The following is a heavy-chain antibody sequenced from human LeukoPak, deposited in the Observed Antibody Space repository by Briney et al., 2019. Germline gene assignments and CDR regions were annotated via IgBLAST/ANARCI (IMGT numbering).Heavy chain of an antibody. J-gene: IGHJ6*03. Sequence: ASVKVSCKASGYTFTSYGISWVRQAPGQGLEWVGWISAYNGNTNYAQKLQGRVTMTTDTSTSTAYMELRSLRSDDTAVYYCARDMRCSSTSCYEYYYMDVWGKGTTVTVSS. CDR3: ARDMRCSSTSCYEYYYMDV. V-gene: IGHV1-18*01. CDR2: ISAYNGNT. CDR1: GYTFTSYG. D-gene: IGHD2-2*01.